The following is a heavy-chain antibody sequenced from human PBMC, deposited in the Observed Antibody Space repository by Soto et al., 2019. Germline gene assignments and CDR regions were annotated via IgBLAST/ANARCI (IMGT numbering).Heavy chain of an antibody. CDR1: GDSISRIDYY. CDR3: AREGGSYDSGGYLIRGAFDI. Sequence: SETLSLTCSVSGDSISRIDYYWTWIRQHPEKGLEWIGNIYFRGNTYYSPSLESRLAISVDTSKNQFSLKLTSVTAADTAVYYCAREGGSYDSGGYLIRGAFDIWGQGTMVTVSS. J-gene: IGHJ3*02. CDR2: IYFRGNT. D-gene: IGHD3-22*01. V-gene: IGHV4-31*03.